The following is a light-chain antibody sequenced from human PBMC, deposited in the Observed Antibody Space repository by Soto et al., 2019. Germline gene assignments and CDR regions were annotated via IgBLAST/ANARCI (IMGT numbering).Light chain of an antibody. CDR2: GAS. J-gene: IGKJ2*01. CDR3: QQYDSSPKMYT. Sequence: EIVLTQSPGTLSLSPGERATLSCRASQSVSGSYLAWYQQKPGQAPRLLIYGASSRATGIPDRFSGSGSGTDFTLTISILEPEDFAVYYCQQYDSSPKMYTFGQGTKLEIK. CDR1: QSVSGSY. V-gene: IGKV3-20*01.